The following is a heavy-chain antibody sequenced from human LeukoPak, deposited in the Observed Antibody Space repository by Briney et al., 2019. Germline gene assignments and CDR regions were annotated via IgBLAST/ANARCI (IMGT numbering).Heavy chain of an antibody. J-gene: IGHJ4*02. V-gene: IGHV1-8*01. CDR1: GYTFTSYD. D-gene: IGHD6-19*01. CDR3: ARVYSSGWGIYFDY. CDR2: MNPNSGNT. Sequence: ASVKVSCKASGYTFTSYDINWVRQATGQGLEWMGWMNPNSGNTGYAQKFQGRVTMTRNTSISTAYMELSSLRSEDTAVYYCARVYSSGWGIYFDYWGQGTLVTVPS.